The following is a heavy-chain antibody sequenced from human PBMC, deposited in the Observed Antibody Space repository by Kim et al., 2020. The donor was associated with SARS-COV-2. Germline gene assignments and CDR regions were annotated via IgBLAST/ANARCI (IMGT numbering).Heavy chain of an antibody. Sequence: NTKDSQKFQGRVTITRDTSASTGYLEVNAVRSEDTAMYYCARESGHAFDHWGQGTLVTVSS. D-gene: IGHD5-12*01. CDR3: ARESGHAFDH. CDR2: NT. V-gene: IGHV1-3*01. J-gene: IGHJ4*02.